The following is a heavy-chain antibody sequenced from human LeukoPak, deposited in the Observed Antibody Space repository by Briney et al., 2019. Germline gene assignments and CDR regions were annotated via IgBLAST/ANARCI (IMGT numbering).Heavy chain of an antibody. J-gene: IGHJ3*02. CDR3: ARDLAWDAFDI. CDR1: GFNFTNYN. CDR2: IHSSSGSI. Sequence: GGSLRLSCAASGFNFTNYNMNWVRQAPGKGLEWVSSIHSSSGSIYYADSLKGRFTISRDNPKNSVYLQINSLRAEDTGVYYCARDLAWDAFDIWGQGTMVSVSS. V-gene: IGHV3-21*01.